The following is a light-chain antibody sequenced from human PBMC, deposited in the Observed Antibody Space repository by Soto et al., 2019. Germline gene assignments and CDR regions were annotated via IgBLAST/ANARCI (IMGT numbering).Light chain of an antibody. J-gene: IGKJ3*01. V-gene: IGKV3-20*01. CDR1: QRVSSNF. CDR3: QQYGSSPFN. Sequence: EIVLTQSPATLSLSPGDRATLSCSASQRVSSNFLAWYQQRPGQTPRLLIYGAFTRATGIPDRFSGGGSGTDFSLTISRLEPEDFGVYYCQQYGSSPFNFGPGTKVEIK. CDR2: GAF.